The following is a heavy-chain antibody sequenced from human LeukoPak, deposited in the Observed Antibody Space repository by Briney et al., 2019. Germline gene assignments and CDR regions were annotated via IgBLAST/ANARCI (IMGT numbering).Heavy chain of an antibody. Sequence: ASVKVSCKASGYTFTSYGISWVRQAPGQGLEWMGWISAYNGNTTYAPKLQGTLTMTTDTSTSTAYMELRSLRSDDTAVYYCARGIQAYDFWSGYYTDGGHYYYVDVWGKGTTVTVSS. V-gene: IGHV1-18*01. D-gene: IGHD3-3*01. CDR1: GYTFTSYG. J-gene: IGHJ6*03. CDR3: ARGIQAYDFWSGYYTDGGHYYYVDV. CDR2: ISAYNGNT.